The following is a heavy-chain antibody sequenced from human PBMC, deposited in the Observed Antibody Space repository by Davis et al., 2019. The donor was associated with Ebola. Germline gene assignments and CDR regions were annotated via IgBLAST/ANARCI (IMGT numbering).Heavy chain of an antibody. D-gene: IGHD3-3*01. CDR3: ATYFTIFGVVSDY. J-gene: IGHJ4*02. Sequence: AASVQVSCKASGYTFTSYYMHWVRQAPGQGLEWMGIINPSGGSTSYAQKFQGRVTMTRDTSTSTVYMELSSLRSEDTAVYYCATYFTIFGVVSDYWGQGTLVTVSS. CDR1: GYTFTSYY. CDR2: INPSGGST. V-gene: IGHV1-46*01.